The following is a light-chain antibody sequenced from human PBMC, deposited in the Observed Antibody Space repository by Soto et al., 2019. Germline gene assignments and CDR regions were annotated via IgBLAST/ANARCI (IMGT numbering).Light chain of an antibody. CDR3: QQYKTLCS. CDR1: QSVTTS. CDR2: QMS. Sequence: DIQMTQSPSIVSATVGDRVTITCRASQSVTTSLAWYQQKPGQVPKLLIFQMSTLANGVPSRFSGSGSGTEFTLAISSLQPDDFATYFCQQYKTLCSFGQGTKVDI. J-gene: IGKJ1*01. V-gene: IGKV1-5*03.